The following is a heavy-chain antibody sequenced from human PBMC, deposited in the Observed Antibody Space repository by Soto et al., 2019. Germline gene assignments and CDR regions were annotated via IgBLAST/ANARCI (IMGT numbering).Heavy chain of an antibody. CDR1: GFTFSSYW. D-gene: IGHD3-3*01. CDR2: IKQAGNEL. Sequence: EVQLVESGGGLVQPGGSLRLSCAASGFTFSSYWMSWVRQAPEKGLEWVANIKQAGNELYFVESVKGRFTISRDYAKNSLYLHMSSLRGEDTGVYYCARRIFGVVTHSSCMDVWGKGTTVTVSS. CDR3: ARRIFGVVTHSSCMDV. V-gene: IGHV3-7*01. J-gene: IGHJ6*03.